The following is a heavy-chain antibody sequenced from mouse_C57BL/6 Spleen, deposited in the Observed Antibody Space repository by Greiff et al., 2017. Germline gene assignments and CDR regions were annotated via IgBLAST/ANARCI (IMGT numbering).Heavy chain of an antibody. CDR1: GYTFTSYW. CDR2: IYPGSGST. CDR3: ARGIFYYYGSSSYFDY. Sequence: QVQLQQPGAELVKPGASVKMSCKASGYTFTSYWITWVKQRPGQGLEWIGDIYPGSGSTNYNEKFKSKATLTVDTSSSTAYMKLSSLTSEDSAVYYCARGIFYYYGSSSYFDYWGQGTTLTVSS. V-gene: IGHV1-55*01. D-gene: IGHD1-1*01. J-gene: IGHJ2*01.